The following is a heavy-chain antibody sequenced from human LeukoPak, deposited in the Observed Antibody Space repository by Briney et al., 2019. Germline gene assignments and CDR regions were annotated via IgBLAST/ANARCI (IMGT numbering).Heavy chain of an antibody. V-gene: IGHV4-39*07. J-gene: IGHJ3*02. Sequence: SETLSLTCTVSGGSISSSSYYWGWIRQPPGKGREWIGSIYYSGSTYYNPSLKSRVSISVDTSKNQLSLKLSSVTAADTALYYCPINWNDGEDAFDIWGQGTMVTVSS. CDR2: IYYSGST. CDR3: PINWNDGEDAFDI. CDR1: GGSISSSSYY. D-gene: IGHD1-1*01.